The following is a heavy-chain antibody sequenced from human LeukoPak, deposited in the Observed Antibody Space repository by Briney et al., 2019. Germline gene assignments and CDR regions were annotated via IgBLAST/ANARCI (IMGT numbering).Heavy chain of an antibody. Sequence: ASVRVSCKASGYTFTGFYMHWVRQAPGQGLEWVGIINPSGGSTSYAQKFQGRVTMTRDTSTSTVYMDLSSLRSEDTAVYYCARDLERYGMDVWGQGTTVTVSS. D-gene: IGHD1-1*01. CDR3: ARDLERYGMDV. CDR2: INPSGGST. J-gene: IGHJ6*02. V-gene: IGHV1-46*01. CDR1: GYTFTGFY.